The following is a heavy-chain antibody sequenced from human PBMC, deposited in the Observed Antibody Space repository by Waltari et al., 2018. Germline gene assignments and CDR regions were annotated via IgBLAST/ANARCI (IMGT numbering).Heavy chain of an antibody. V-gene: IGHV4-4*02. CDR1: GDSLTFTHW. Sequence: QLQLQESGPGLVKPSGTLTLHCSVSGDSLTFTHWWSWVRPSPQKRLEWIGQVHGSGKTNYNPSLASRVTIGLVTSNNHFSLKVTSATAADMAVYFCARDRGRGLYLDTWGPGTLVTVSP. D-gene: IGHD2-15*01. CDR2: VHGSGKT. CDR3: ARDRGRGLYLDT. J-gene: IGHJ5*02.